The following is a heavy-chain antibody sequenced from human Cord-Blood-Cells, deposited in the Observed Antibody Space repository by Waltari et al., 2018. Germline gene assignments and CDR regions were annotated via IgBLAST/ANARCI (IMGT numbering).Heavy chain of an antibody. V-gene: IGHV4-34*01. CDR3: ANDSSGYYYFDY. D-gene: IGHD3-22*01. J-gene: IGHJ4*02. CDR2: INHSGST. CDR1: GGSFSGYY. Sequence: QVQLQQWGAGLLKPSETLSLTCAVYGGSFSGYYWSWTRQPPGKGLEWIGEINHSGSTNYNPSLKSRVTISVDTSKNQFSLKLSSVTAADTAVYYCANDSSGYYYFDYWGQGTLVTVSS.